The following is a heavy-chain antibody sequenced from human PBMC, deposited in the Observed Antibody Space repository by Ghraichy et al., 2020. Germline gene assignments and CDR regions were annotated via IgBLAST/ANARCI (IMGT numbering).Heavy chain of an antibody. Sequence: SVKVSCKASGGTFSSYAISWVRQAPGQGLEWMGGIIPIFGTANYAQKFQGRVTITADESTSTAYMELSSLRSEDTAVYYCARGSYYYDSSGYYFDYWGQGTLVTVSS. CDR1: GGTFSSYA. V-gene: IGHV1-69*13. D-gene: IGHD3-22*01. CDR2: IIPIFGTA. J-gene: IGHJ4*02. CDR3: ARGSYYYDSSGYYFDY.